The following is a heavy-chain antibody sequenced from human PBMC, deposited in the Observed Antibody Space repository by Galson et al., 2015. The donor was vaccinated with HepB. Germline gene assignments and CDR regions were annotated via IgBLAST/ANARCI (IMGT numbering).Heavy chain of an antibody. J-gene: IGHJ6*02. D-gene: IGHD1-26*01. V-gene: IGHV1-69*06. CDR2: IIPIFGTA. CDR1: GGTFSSYA. CDR3: ARRWELHDLNYYGMDV. Sequence: SVKVSCKASGGTFSSYAISWVRQAPGQGLEWMGGIIPIFGTANYAQKFQGRVTITADKSTSTAYMELSSLRSEDTAVYYCARRWELHDLNYYGMDVWGQGTTVTVSS.